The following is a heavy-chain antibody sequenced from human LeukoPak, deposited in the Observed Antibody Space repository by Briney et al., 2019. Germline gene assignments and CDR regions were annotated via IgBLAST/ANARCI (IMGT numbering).Heavy chain of an antibody. J-gene: IGHJ3*02. CDR2: ISSDGTNK. V-gene: IGHV3-30*03. CDR3: ARPETQYSSGLDGFDI. D-gene: IGHD6-19*01. Sequence: GGSLRLSCAASGFTFSSYGMHWVRQAPGKGLEWVAVISSDGTNKYYADSVKGRFTISRDNAKNTLYLQMNSLRTEDTAVYYCARPETQYSSGLDGFDIWGQGTMVTVSS. CDR1: GFTFSSYG.